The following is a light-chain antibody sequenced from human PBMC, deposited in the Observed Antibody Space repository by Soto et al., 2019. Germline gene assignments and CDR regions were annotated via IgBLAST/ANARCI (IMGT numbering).Light chain of an antibody. J-gene: IGKJ1*01. CDR2: AAS. CDR1: QGISNY. Sequence: DIQMTQSPSSLSASVGDRVTITCRASQGISNYLAWYQQKPGKVPRLLIFAASTLQSGAPSRFRGARSETDFTLTINGLQPEDVATYYCQKYNSAPWTFGQGTKVEIK. CDR3: QKYNSAPWT. V-gene: IGKV1-27*01.